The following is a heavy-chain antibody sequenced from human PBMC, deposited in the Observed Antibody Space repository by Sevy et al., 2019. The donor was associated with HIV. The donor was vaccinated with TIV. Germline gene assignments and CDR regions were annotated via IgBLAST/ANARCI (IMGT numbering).Heavy chain of an antibody. CDR2: ISSSSSTI. D-gene: IGHD3-3*01. V-gene: IGHV3-48*02. Sequence: GGSLRLSCAASGFTFSSCSMNWVRQAPGKGLEWVSYISSSSSTIYYADSVKGRFTISRDNAKNSLYLQMNSLRDEDTAVYYCARAYYDFWTANYGMDVWGQGTTVTVSS. J-gene: IGHJ6*02. CDR3: ARAYYDFWTANYGMDV. CDR1: GFTFSSCS.